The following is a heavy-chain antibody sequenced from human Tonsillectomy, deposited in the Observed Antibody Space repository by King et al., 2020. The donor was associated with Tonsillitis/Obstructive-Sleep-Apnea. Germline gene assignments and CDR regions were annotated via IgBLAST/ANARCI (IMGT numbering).Heavy chain of an antibody. V-gene: IGHV4-4*02. J-gene: IGHJ4*02. D-gene: IGHD3-3*01. CDR1: GGSISGSNW. CDR2: IHHSGST. CDR3: VRGVSGYDFWSGYYSV. Sequence: VQLQESGPGLVKPSGTLSLTCAVSGGSISGSNWWTWIRQPPGKGLEWIGEIHHSGSTNYNPSLKSRVTITVDKSKNQFSLKLSSVTAADTAVYYCVRGVSGYDFWSGYYSVWGQGTLVTVSS.